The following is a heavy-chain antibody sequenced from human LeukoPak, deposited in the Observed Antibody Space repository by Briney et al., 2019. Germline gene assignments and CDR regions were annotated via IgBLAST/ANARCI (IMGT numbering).Heavy chain of an antibody. V-gene: IGHV5-51*01. Sequence: GGSLKTSLQGPGYSFTSYWRGWVPQIPGKGLGWVRTIYSGDSDTRYSPSFQGQVTISADKSISTAYLQWSSLKASDTAMYSCARTVLMATPIDSPQFDYCGQGTLVTVSS. CDR3: ARTVLMATPIDSPQFDY. CDR2: IYSGDSDT. J-gene: IGHJ4*02. D-gene: IGHD5-24*01. CDR1: GYSFTSYW.